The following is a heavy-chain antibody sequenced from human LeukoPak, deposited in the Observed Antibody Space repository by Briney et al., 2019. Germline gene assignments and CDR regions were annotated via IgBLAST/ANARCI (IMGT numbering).Heavy chain of an antibody. CDR1: GGSFSGYY. D-gene: IGHD3-10*01. CDR3: ARGRMVPATYYYGSGSYYFDY. CDR2: INHSGST. V-gene: IGHV4-34*01. Sequence: PSETLFLTCAVYGGSFSGYYWSWIRQPPGKGLEWIGEINHSGSTNYNPSLKSRVTISVDTSKNQFSLKLSSVTAADTAVYYCARGRMVPATYYYGSGSYYFDYWGQGTLVTVSS. J-gene: IGHJ4*02.